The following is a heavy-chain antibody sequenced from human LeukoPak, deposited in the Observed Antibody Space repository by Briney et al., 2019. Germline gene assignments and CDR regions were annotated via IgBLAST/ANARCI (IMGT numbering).Heavy chain of an antibody. D-gene: IGHD4-17*01. CDR2: IYYSGST. CDR3: ARLRTVTFCDY. CDR1: RGSLSSSSYY. Sequence: PSETLSLTFTVSRGSLSSSSYYWGWIRHPPGKGLEWIGSIYYSGSTYHNPSLKGPVTISVHTSKNPSSLRLSSVTAADTAVYYCARLRTVTFCDYGGQGTLVTVSS. V-gene: IGHV4-39*01. J-gene: IGHJ4*02.